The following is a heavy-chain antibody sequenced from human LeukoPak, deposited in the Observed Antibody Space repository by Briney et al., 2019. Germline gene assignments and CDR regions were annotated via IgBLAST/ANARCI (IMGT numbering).Heavy chain of an antibody. CDR2: ISGSGGGT. CDR1: GCTFSSYA. D-gene: IGHD2-2*01. Sequence: GGSLRLSCAASGCTFSSYAMTWVRQAPGKGLEWVSVISGSGGGTFYADSVKGRLTISRDNSKNTLYLQMNSLRADDTAVYYCAKGAYCSTTNCPFDPWGQGTLVTVSS. J-gene: IGHJ5*02. V-gene: IGHV3-23*01. CDR3: AKGAYCSTTNCPFDP.